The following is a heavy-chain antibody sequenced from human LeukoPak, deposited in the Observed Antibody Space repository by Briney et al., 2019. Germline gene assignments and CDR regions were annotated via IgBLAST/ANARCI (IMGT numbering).Heavy chain of an antibody. CDR2: IYHSGST. D-gene: IGHD3-22*01. V-gene: IGHV4-30-2*01. CDR3: ARGERYDSSGYYSSAEYFQH. CDR1: GGSMSSGAYY. Sequence: SETLSLTCTVSGGSMSSGAYYWSWIRQPPGKGLEWIGYIYHSGSTYYNPSLKSRVTISVGRSKNQFSLKLSSVTAADTAVYYCARGERYDSSGYYSSAEYFQHWGQGTLVTVSS. J-gene: IGHJ1*01.